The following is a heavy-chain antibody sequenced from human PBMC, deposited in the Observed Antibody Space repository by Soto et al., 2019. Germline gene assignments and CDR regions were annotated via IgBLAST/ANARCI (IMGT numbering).Heavy chain of an antibody. CDR1: GYTLTELS. V-gene: IGHV1-18*01. CDR3: AREGLDEYFDWSLLFDY. Sequence: ASVKLSCKVSGYTLTELSMHWVRQAPGQGLEWMGWISAYNGNTNYAQKLQGRVTMTTDTSTSTAYMELRSLRSDDTAVYYCAREGLDEYFDWSLLFDYWGQGTLVTVSS. CDR2: ISAYNGNT. J-gene: IGHJ4*02. D-gene: IGHD3-9*01.